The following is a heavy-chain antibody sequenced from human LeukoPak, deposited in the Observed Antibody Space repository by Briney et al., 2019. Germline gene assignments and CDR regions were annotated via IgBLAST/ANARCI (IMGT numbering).Heavy chain of an antibody. CDR1: GGTFSSYA. V-gene: IGHV1-69*05. D-gene: IGHD2-8*01. Sequence: SVKVSCKASGGTFSSYAISWVRQAPGQGLEWMGGIIPIFGTANYAQKFQGRVTITTDESTSTAYMELSSLRSEDTAVYYCARDSGLMAYARPNDAFDIWGQGTMVTVSS. J-gene: IGHJ3*02. CDR2: IIPIFGTA. CDR3: ARDSGLMAYARPNDAFDI.